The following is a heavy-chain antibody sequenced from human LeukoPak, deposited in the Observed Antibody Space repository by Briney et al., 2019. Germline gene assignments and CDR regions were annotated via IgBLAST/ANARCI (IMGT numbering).Heavy chain of an antibody. J-gene: IGHJ5*02. CDR1: GGSFSGYY. D-gene: IGHD4/OR15-4a*01. Sequence: SETLSLTCAVYGGSFSGYYWSWIRQPPGKGLEWIGEINHSGSTNYNPSLKSRVTISVDTSKSQFSLKLSSVTAADTAVYYCARANHTSGAKAGVYNWFDPWGQGTLVTVSS. CDR2: INHSGST. CDR3: ARANHTSGAKAGVYNWFDP. V-gene: IGHV4-34*01.